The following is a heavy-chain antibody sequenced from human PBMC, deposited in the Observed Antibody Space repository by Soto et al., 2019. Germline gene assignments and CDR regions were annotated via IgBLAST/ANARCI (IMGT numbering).Heavy chain of an antibody. CDR2: IYHSGST. J-gene: IGHJ4*02. CDR1: GGSISSGGYS. Sequence: QLQLQESGSGLVKPSQTLSLTCAVSGGSISSGGYSWSWIRRPPGKGLEWIGYIYHSGSTYYNPSLKGRVTISVDRSKNRFSLKLSSVTAADTAVYYCAAGGGLPRYYWGQGTLVTVSS. D-gene: IGHD5-12*01. V-gene: IGHV4-30-2*01. CDR3: AAGGGLPRYY.